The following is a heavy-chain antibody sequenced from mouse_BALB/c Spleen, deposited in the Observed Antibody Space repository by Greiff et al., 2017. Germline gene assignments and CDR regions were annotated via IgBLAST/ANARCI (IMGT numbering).Heavy chain of an antibody. CDR2: ISSGGSYT. V-gene: IGHV5-6*01. J-gene: IGHJ1*01. CDR1: GFTFSSYG. Sequence: EVQLVESGGDLVKPGGSLKLSCAASGFTFSSYGMSWVRQTPDKRLEWVATISSGGSYTYYPDSVKGRFTISRDNAKNTLYLQMSSLKSEDTAMYYCSRHEYGSSWYFDFWGAGTTVTVSS. CDR3: SRHEYGSSWYFDF. D-gene: IGHD1-1*01.